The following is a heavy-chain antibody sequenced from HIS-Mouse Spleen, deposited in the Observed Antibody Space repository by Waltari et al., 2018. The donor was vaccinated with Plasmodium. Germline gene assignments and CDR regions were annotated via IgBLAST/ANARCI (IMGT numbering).Heavy chain of an antibody. CDR3: ARLVVVASKDSY. CDR1: GGSFSGYY. V-gene: IGHV4-34*01. Sequence: QVQLQQWGAGLLKPSETLSLTCAVYGGSFSGYYWGWIRQPPGKGREWMGEINHSGSTNDTPSLKSRVTISVDTAKNQCSLKRSSVTAADTAVYYCARLVVVASKDSYWGQGTLVTVSS. CDR2: INHSGST. D-gene: IGHD2-15*01. J-gene: IGHJ4*02.